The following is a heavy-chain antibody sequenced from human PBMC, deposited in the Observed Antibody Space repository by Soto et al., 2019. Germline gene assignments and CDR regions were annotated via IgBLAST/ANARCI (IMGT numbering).Heavy chain of an antibody. Sequence: QIQLVQSGAEVRKPGASVKVSCKASGYTFTNYGIGWVRQAPGQGLDWMGWSSGENGNTNYAEKFQGRGTMTTDTYTRAAYMELRRLWSDDTALYDCTKATGSLLYGAWFDSWGQGTLVSVSS. J-gene: IGHJ5*01. CDR3: TKATGSLLYGAWFDS. V-gene: IGHV1-18*04. D-gene: IGHD3-10*01. CDR1: GYTFTNYG. CDR2: SSGENGNT.